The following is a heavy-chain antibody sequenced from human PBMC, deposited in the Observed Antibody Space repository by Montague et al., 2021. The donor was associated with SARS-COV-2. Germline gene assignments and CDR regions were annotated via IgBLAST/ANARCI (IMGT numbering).Heavy chain of an antibody. CDR3: ARPGSVSGWFYFDD. CDR1: GESIDRDTYY. J-gene: IGHJ4*02. Sequence: SETLSLTCIVSGESIDRDTYYWGWIRQSPGKGLVWIGSLSSSGSTYCNPSLRSRVTISMDTSKNHFSLKVNSATATDTAVYFCARPGSVSGWFYFDDWGQGTLVSVSS. CDR2: LSSSGST. D-gene: IGHD6-19*01. V-gene: IGHV4-39*02.